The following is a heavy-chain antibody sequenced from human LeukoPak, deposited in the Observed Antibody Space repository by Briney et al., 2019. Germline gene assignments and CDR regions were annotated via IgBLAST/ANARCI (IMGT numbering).Heavy chain of an antibody. D-gene: IGHD4-17*01. J-gene: IGHJ5*02. V-gene: IGHV4-34*01. CDR2: INHSGST. Sequence: SETLSLTCAVYGGSFSGYYWSWIRQPPGKGLEWIGEINHSGSTNYNPSLKSRVTISVDTSKNQFSLKLSSVTAADTAVYYCARGPVYGDSTFDPWGQGTLVTVSS. CDR1: GGSFSGYY. CDR3: ARGPVYGDSTFDP.